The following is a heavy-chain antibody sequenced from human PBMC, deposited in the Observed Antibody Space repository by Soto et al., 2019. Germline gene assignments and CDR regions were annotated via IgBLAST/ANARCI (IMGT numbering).Heavy chain of an antibody. D-gene: IGHD1-7*01. CDR2: ISSSSSTI. CDR1: GFSFSNYN. Sequence: GGSLRLSCAASGFSFSNYNMNWVRQAPGKGLEWVSYISSSSSTIDYADSVKGRFTISRDNAKNSLYLQMNSLRDEDTAVYYCANSGNYYMGYWGQGTLVTVSS. V-gene: IGHV3-48*02. J-gene: IGHJ4*02. CDR3: ANSGNYYMGY.